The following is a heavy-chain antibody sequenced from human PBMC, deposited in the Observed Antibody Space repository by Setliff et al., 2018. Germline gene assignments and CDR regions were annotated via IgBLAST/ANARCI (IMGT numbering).Heavy chain of an antibody. V-gene: IGHV3-33*08. CDR3: VRDISSASGILDF. D-gene: IGHD3-3*01. J-gene: IGHJ4*02. CDR1: GFTFSNYR. Sequence: PGGSLRLSCAASGFTFSNYRMHWVRQAPGKGLEWVAVIWHDGGNKYHADSVKGRFTISRDNSKNSLFLEMNSLTVDDTALYYCVRDISSASGILDFWGQGTLVTVSS. CDR2: IWHDGGNK.